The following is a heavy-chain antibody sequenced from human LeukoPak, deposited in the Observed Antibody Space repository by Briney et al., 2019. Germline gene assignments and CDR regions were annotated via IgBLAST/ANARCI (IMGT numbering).Heavy chain of an antibody. D-gene: IGHD3-3*01. J-gene: IGHJ3*02. CDR2: IYSSGST. Sequence: SETLSLTCTVSGGSISSYYWTWIRQPAGKGLEWIGRIYSSGSTNYNPSLKSRVTMSVDTSKNQFSLKLSSVTAADTAVYYCARDYDFWTDAFDIWGQGTMVIASS. CDR3: ARDYDFWTDAFDI. CDR1: GGSISSYY. V-gene: IGHV4-4*07.